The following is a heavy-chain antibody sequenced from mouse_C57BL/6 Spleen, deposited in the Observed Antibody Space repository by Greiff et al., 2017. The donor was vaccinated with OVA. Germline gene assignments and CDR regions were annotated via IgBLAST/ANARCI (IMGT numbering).Heavy chain of an antibody. V-gene: IGHV1-69*01. Sequence: QVQLQQPGAELVMPGASVKLSCKASGYTFPSYWMHWVKQRPGQGLEWIGEIDPSDSYTNYNQKFKGKSTLTVDKSSSTAYMQLGSLTSDDSAVYYCARDYGSSLAWFAYWGQGTLVTVSA. J-gene: IGHJ3*01. CDR3: ARDYGSSLAWFAY. D-gene: IGHD1-1*01. CDR1: GYTFPSYW. CDR2: IDPSDSYT.